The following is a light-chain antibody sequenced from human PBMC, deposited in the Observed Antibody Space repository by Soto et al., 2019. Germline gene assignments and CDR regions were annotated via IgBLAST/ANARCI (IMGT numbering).Light chain of an antibody. CDR3: CSYAPSRTLL. CDR1: SSDVGTYNL. J-gene: IGLJ2*01. Sequence: QSVLTQPASVSGSPGESITISCTGTSSDVGTYNLVTWYQQHPGRVPKLILYEGNKRPSGVSSRFSASKSGNTASLTICGLQAEDEADYFCCSYAPSRTLLFGGGTKVTVL. CDR2: EGN. V-gene: IGLV2-23*01.